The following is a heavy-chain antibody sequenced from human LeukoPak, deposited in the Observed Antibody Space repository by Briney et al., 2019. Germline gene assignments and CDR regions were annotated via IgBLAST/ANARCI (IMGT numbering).Heavy chain of an antibody. D-gene: IGHD1-26*01. V-gene: IGHV3-23*01. CDR1: GFTFSDST. CDR2: ITVSGTTT. Sequence: AGGSLRLSCAASGFTFSDSTMGWVRQAPGKGLEWVSDITVSGTTTHYADSVKGRFTISGDNSKSTTSLQMNSLRPEDSALYYCAKRIVGNPYAFDLWGQGILVTVSS. J-gene: IGHJ3*01. CDR3: AKRIVGNPYAFDL.